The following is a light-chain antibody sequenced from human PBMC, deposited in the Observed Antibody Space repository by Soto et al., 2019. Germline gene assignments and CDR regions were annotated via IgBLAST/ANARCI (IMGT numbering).Light chain of an antibody. V-gene: IGLV2-14*01. CDR3: SSYTSSSTLYV. CDR2: EVS. J-gene: IGLJ1*01. Sequence: QSVLTQPASVSGSPGQSITIYCTGSSXDVGRYNYVSWYQHHPGKAPKLMIYEVSNRPSGVSNRFSGSKSGNTASLTISGLQAEDEADYHCSSYTSSSTLYVFRTGTKVTVL. CDR1: SXDVGRYNY.